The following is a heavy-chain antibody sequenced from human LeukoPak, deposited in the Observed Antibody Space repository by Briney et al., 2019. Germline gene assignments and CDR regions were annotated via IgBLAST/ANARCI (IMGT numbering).Heavy chain of an antibody. CDR3: ASHYYDSSGYYH. Sequence: GASVKVSCKASGGTFSSYAISWVRQAPGQGLEWMGGIIPIFGTANYAQKFQGRVTITADESTSTAYMGLSSLRSEDTAVYYCASHYYDSSGYYHWGQGTLVTVSS. D-gene: IGHD3-22*01. CDR1: GGTFSSYA. J-gene: IGHJ5*02. CDR2: IIPIFGTA. V-gene: IGHV1-69*13.